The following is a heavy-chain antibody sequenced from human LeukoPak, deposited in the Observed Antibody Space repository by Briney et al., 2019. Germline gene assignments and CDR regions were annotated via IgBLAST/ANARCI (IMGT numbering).Heavy chain of an antibody. CDR2: INHSGST. V-gene: IGHV4-34*01. J-gene: IGHJ4*02. D-gene: IGHD3-9*01. CDR3: ARGRYFDWLSSFDY. CDR1: GGSFSGYY. Sequence: SETLSLTCAVYGGSFSGYYWSWIRQPPGKGLEWIGEINHSGSTNYNPSLKSRVTISVDTSKNQFSLKLSSVTAADTAVYYCARGRYFDWLSSFDYWGQETLVTVSS.